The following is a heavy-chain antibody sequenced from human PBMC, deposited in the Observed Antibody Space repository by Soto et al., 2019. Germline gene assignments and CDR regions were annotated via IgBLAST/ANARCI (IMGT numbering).Heavy chain of an antibody. D-gene: IGHD3-3*01. J-gene: IGHJ4*02. Sequence: LRLSCAASGFTFSPYYMSWVRQAPGKGLEWVAVISYDGSNKYYADSVKGRFTISRDNSKNTLYLQMNSLRAEDTAVYYCARDPWGGYSYYFDYWGQGTLVTVSS. V-gene: IGHV3-30-3*01. CDR3: ARDPWGGYSYYFDY. CDR2: ISYDGSNK. CDR1: GFTFSPYY.